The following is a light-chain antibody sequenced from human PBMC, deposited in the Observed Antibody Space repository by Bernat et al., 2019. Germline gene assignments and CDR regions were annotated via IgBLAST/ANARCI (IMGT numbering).Light chain of an antibody. CDR3: QQLDRFPIT. CDR2: VSS. CDR1: QVSGTY. J-gene: IGKJ5*01. Sequence: DVQLTQSPSFLSASVGDRVDITCRASQVSGTYLAWYQKKPGKAPKLLIYVSSTLQTGVPSRFSGSGSGTEFTLTIASLQPEDGATYFCQQLDRFPITLGQGTQLEIK. V-gene: IGKV1-9*01.